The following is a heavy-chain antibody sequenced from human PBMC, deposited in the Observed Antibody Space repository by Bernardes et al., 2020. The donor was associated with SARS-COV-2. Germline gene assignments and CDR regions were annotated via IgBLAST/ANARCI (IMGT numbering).Heavy chain of an antibody. V-gene: IGHV5-51*01. Sequence: GESLKISCKGSGYSFTTFWIGWVRQMPGKGLEWMGIIYPGDSDTTYSPSFQGQVTISADKSINTAYLQWSSLKASDTAMYYCVIYSGSYFMSWLPYYWGQGTLVTVSS. J-gene: IGHJ4*02. CDR1: GYSFTTFW. D-gene: IGHD1-26*01. CDR2: IYPGDSDT. CDR3: VIYSGSYFMSWLPYY.